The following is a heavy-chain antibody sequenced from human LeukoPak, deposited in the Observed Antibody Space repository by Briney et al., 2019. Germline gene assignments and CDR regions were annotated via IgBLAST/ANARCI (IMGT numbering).Heavy chain of an antibody. V-gene: IGHV1-2*02. Sequence: ASVIVSCKTSGLSFSDHYLHWLRQVPAQPLEWMGWVNGKSGATFYAQKFQDRITGTRDRSIGTMYLEVNRLTTDDTPVYYCVRDFDWGPDYWGQGTPVAVSS. CDR2: VNGKSGAT. CDR1: GLSFSDHY. CDR3: VRDFDWGPDY. J-gene: IGHJ4*02. D-gene: IGHD3-9*01.